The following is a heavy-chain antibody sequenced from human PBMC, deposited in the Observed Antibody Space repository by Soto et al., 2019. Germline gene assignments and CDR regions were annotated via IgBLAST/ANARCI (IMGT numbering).Heavy chain of an antibody. Sequence: SVKVSCKASGFTFTSSAMQWVRQARGQRLEWIGWIVVGSGNTNYAQKFQERVTITRDMSTSTAYMELSSLRSEDTAVYYCAADLLGYCSSTSCYAGGAFDIWGQGTMVTVSS. V-gene: IGHV1-58*02. J-gene: IGHJ3*02. D-gene: IGHD2-2*01. CDR2: IVVGSGNT. CDR3: AADLLGYCSSTSCYAGGAFDI. CDR1: GFTFTSSA.